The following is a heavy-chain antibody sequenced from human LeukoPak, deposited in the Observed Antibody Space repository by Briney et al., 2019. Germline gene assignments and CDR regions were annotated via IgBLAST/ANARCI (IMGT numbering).Heavy chain of an antibody. V-gene: IGHV1-69*13. CDR2: IIPIFGTA. D-gene: IGHD6-13*01. Sequence: ASVKVSCKASGGTFSSYAISWVRQAPGQGLAWMGGIIPIFGTANYAQKFQGRVTITADESTSTAYMELSSLRSEDTAVYYCAREGQQLSLGLDIWGQGTMVTVSS. J-gene: IGHJ3*02. CDR3: AREGQQLSLGLDI. CDR1: GGTFSSYA.